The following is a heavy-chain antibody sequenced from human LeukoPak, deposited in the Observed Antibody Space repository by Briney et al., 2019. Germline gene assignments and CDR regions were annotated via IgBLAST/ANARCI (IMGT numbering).Heavy chain of an antibody. CDR3: ARGGVGTAMVDYYYYGMDV. Sequence: ASVKVSCKASGYTFTSYDINWVRQATGQGLEWMGWMNPNSGNTGYAQKFQGRVTMTRNTSISTAYMELSSLRSEDTAVYYCARGGVGTAMVDYYYYGMDVWGQGTTVTVSS. V-gene: IGHV1-8*01. D-gene: IGHD5-18*01. CDR2: MNPNSGNT. CDR1: GYTFTSYD. J-gene: IGHJ6*02.